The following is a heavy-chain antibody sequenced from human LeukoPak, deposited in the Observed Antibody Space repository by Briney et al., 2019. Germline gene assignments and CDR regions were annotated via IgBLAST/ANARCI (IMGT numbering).Heavy chain of an antibody. D-gene: IGHD4-17*01. V-gene: IGHV3-7*03. J-gene: IGHJ5*02. CDR3: ARDPTVYGDYLGWFDP. Sequence: GGSLRLSCAASGFTFSSYWMSWVRQAPGKGLEWVANIKEDGSETYYVENVKGRFTISRDNAKNSLYLQMNSLRAEDTAVYYCARDPTVYGDYLGWFDPWGQGTLVTVSS. CDR2: IKEDGSET. CDR1: GFTFSSYW.